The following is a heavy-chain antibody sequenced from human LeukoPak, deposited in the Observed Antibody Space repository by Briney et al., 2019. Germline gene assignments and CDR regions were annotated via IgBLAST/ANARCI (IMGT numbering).Heavy chain of an antibody. CDR3: AVMVWGSYRPRDAFDI. CDR2: INWNGGST. V-gene: IGHV3-20*04. CDR1: GFTFDDYG. Sequence: VGSLRLSCAASGFTFDDYGMSWVRQAPGKGLEWVSGINWNGGSTGYADSVKGRFTISRDNAKNSLYLQMNSLRAEDTALYYCAVMVWGSYRPRDAFDIWGQGTMVTVSS. D-gene: IGHD3-16*02. J-gene: IGHJ3*02.